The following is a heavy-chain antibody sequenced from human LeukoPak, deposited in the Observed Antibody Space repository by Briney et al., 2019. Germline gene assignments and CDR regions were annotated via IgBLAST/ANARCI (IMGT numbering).Heavy chain of an antibody. Sequence: GGSLRLSCAASGFTFSDYYMNWIRQAPGKGLEWVSSISRSGSTIYYADSVKGRFTISRDNAKNSLYLQMNSLRAEDTAVYFCAREDSSGSPLTSYFHFWGQGILVTVSS. CDR2: ISRSGSTI. D-gene: IGHD1-26*01. V-gene: IGHV3-11*01. CDR3: AREDSSGSPLTSYFHF. CDR1: GFTFSDYY. J-gene: IGHJ4*02.